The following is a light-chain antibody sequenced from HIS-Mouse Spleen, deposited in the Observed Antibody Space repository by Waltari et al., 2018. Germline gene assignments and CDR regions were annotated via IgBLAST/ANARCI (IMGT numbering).Light chain of an antibody. Sequence: DIQMTQSPSSLSASVGDRVTITCQASQDISNYLNWYQQKPGKAPKRLIYDASNLETGVPSRFSGSGSGKEFTFTISSLQPEDIATDYCQQYDNLPPFTFGPGTKVDIK. CDR2: DAS. V-gene: IGKV1-33*01. CDR3: QQYDNLPPFT. CDR1: QDISNY. J-gene: IGKJ3*01.